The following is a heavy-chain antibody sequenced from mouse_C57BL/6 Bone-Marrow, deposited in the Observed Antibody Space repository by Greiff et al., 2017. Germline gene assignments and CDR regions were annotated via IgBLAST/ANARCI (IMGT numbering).Heavy chain of an antibody. CDR3: ARGYDYDYAMDY. Sequence: VHVKQSGPELVKPGASVKISCKASGYSFTDYNMNWVKQSNGKSLEWIGVLNPNYGTTGYNQKFKGKATLTVDQSSSPAYMQLNSLTSEDSAVYYCARGYDYDYAMDYWGQGTSVTVSS. D-gene: IGHD2-4*01. CDR2: LNPNYGTT. CDR1: GYSFTDYN. V-gene: IGHV1-39*01. J-gene: IGHJ4*01.